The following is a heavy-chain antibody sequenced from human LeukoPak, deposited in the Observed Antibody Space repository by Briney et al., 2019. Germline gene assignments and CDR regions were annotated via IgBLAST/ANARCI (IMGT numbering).Heavy chain of an antibody. D-gene: IGHD3-10*01. V-gene: IGHV3-7*01. J-gene: IGHJ4*02. CDR3: ARGPITMVRGVIIGYFDY. CDR1: GFTFSSYW. Sequence: GGSLRLSCAASGFTFSSYWMSWVRQAPGKGLEWVANIKQDGSEKYYVDSVKGRFTISRDNAKNSLYLQMNSLRAEDTAVNYCARGPITMVRGVIIGYFDYWGQGTLVTVSS. CDR2: IKQDGSEK.